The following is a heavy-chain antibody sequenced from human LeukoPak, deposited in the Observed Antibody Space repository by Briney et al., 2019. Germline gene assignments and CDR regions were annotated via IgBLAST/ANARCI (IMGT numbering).Heavy chain of an antibody. V-gene: IGHV3-21*01. CDR2: ISSSSSYI. CDR3: AREDVRGVIIEPFDY. D-gene: IGHD3-10*02. CDR1: GFTFSSYS. J-gene: IGHJ4*02. Sequence: PGGSLRLSCAASGFTFSSYSMNWVRQAPGKGLEWVSSISSSSSYIYYADSVKGRFTISRDNAKNSLYLQMNSLRAEDTAVYYCAREDVRGVIIEPFDYWGQGTLVTVSS.